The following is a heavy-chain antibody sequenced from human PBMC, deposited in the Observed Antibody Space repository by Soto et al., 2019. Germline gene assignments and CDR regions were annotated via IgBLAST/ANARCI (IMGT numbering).Heavy chain of an antibody. CDR1: GYTFISFD. CDR2: MNPNTGNT. V-gene: IGHV1-8*01. J-gene: IGHJ4*02. Sequence: QVQLVQSGAEVKKPGASVRVSCQASGYTFISFDINWVRQATGQGLEWMGWMNPNTGNTGYEQKFQGRVPMTRNTSIGTAYMELSSLTSEDTAVYYCARRKERSGPYYLDSWGQGTLVTVSS. CDR3: ARRKERSGPYYLDS. D-gene: IGHD6-25*01.